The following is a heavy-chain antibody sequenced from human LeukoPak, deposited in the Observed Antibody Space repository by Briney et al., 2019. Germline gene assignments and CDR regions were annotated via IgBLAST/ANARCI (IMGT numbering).Heavy chain of an antibody. CDR3: AKVAEVGATGYYYYMDV. V-gene: IGHV3-66*01. CDR2: IYSGGST. D-gene: IGHD1-26*01. Sequence: GGSLRLSCAASGFTVSSNYMNWVRQAPGKGLEWVSVIYSGGSTYYADSVKGRFTISSDNSKNTLYLQMSSLRAEDTAVYYCAKVAEVGATGYYYYMDVWGKGTTVTISS. J-gene: IGHJ6*03. CDR1: GFTVSSNY.